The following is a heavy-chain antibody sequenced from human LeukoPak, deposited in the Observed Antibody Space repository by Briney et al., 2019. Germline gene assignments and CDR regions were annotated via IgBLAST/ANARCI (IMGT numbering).Heavy chain of an antibody. J-gene: IGHJ4*02. D-gene: IGHD6-19*01. CDR3: ASRRKVAGKGPFDY. CDR1: GGTFSSYA. CDR2: IIPIFGTA. V-gene: IGHV1-69*06. Sequence: SVKVSCKASGGTFSSYAISWVRQVPGQGLEWMGGIIPIFGTANYAQKFQGRVTITADKSTSTAYMELSSLRSEDTAVYYCASRRKVAGKGPFDYWGQGTLVTVSS.